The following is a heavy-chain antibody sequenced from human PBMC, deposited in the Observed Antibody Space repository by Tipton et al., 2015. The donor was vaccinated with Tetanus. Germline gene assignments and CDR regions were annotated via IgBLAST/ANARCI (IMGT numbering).Heavy chain of an antibody. CDR3: ARYSIVATSNNWFDP. CDR1: GGSISNSEYY. CDR2: MYHSGQA. V-gene: IGHV4-30-4*08. D-gene: IGHD5-12*01. Sequence: GLVKPSETLSLTCSLSGGSISNSEYYWAWIRQPPGKGLEWIGYMYHSGQAYYNSSLKSRVVILVDTSKNQFSLKLSSVTAADTAVYYCARYSIVATSNNWFDPWGQGTLVTVSS. J-gene: IGHJ5*02.